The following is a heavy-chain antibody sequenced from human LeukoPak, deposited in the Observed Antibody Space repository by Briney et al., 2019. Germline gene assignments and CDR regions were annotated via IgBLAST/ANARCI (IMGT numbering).Heavy chain of an antibody. CDR2: IYHSGST. J-gene: IGHJ4*02. CDR3: ARHASVSGNWPRPLDY. Sequence: SETLSLTCAVSGYSINSAYYWGWIRQPPGKGLEWIGSIYHSGSTYYNPSLKSRVTISVDTSKNQFSLKLSSVTAADTAVYYCARHASVSGNWPRPLDYWGQGSLVTVSS. D-gene: IGHD3-3*01. CDR1: GYSINSAYY. V-gene: IGHV4-38-2*01.